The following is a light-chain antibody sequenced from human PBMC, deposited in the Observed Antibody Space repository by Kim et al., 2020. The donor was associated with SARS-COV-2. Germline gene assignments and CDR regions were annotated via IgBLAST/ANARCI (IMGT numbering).Light chain of an antibody. Sequence: KTVTISCTRSRGSIASSYVQWYQQRPGGAPTTVIYEDNRRPSGVPDRFSGSVDSSSRSASLTISGLKTEDEADYYCQSYASTSLWVFGGGTQLTVL. CDR1: RGSIASSY. CDR2: EDN. J-gene: IGLJ3*02. V-gene: IGLV6-57*03. CDR3: QSYASTSLWV.